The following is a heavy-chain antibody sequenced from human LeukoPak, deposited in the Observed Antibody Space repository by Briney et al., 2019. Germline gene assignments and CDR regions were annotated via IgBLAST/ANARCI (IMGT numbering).Heavy chain of an antibody. CDR3: ASSPIIAAAPANDYYYGMDV. V-gene: IGHV3-74*01. D-gene: IGHD6-13*01. CDR2: INSDGSST. Sequence: PGGSLRLSCAASGFTFSSYWMHWVRQAPGKGLVWVSRINSDGSSTSYADSVKGRFTISRDNAKNTLYLQMNSLRAEDTAVYYCASSPIIAAAPANDYYYGMDVWGQGTTVTVSS. J-gene: IGHJ6*02. CDR1: GFTFSSYW.